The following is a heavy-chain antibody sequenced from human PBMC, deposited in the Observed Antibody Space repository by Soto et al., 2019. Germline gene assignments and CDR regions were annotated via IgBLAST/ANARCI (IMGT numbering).Heavy chain of an antibody. J-gene: IGHJ4*02. Sequence: SETLSLTCTVSGGSISSGGYYWSWIRQHPGKGLEWIGYIYYSGSTYYNPSLKSRVTISVDTSKNQFSLKLSSVTAADTAVYYCARMEPELGISLYFDYWGQGTLVTVSS. CDR1: GGSISSGGYY. D-gene: IGHD7-27*01. CDR3: ARMEPELGISLYFDY. V-gene: IGHV4-31*03. CDR2: IYYSGST.